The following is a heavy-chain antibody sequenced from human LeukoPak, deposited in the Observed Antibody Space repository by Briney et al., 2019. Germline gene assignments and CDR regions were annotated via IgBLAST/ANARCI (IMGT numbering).Heavy chain of an antibody. V-gene: IGHV4-61*02. Sequence: PSETLSLTCTVSGGSISSGSYYWSWIRQPAGKGLEWIGRIYTSGSTNYNPSLKSRVTISVDTSKNQFSLKLSSVTAADTAVYYCARVSYYYDSSGYVFDCWGQGTLVTVSS. CDR2: IYTSGST. CDR3: ARVSYYYDSSGYVFDC. J-gene: IGHJ4*02. CDR1: GGSISSGSYY. D-gene: IGHD3-22*01.